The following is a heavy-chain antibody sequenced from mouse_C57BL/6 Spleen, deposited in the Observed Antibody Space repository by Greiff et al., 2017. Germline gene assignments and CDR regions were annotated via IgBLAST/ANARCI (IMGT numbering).Heavy chain of an antibody. CDR3: ARNDYSNYWFAY. D-gene: IGHD2-5*01. V-gene: IGHV1-69*01. CDR1: GYTFTSYW. CDR2: IDPSDSYT. J-gene: IGHJ3*01. Sequence: QVQLQQPGAELVMPGASVKLSCKASGYTFTSYWMHWVKQRPGQGLEWIGEIDPSDSYTNYNQKFKGKSTLTVDKSSSTAYMQLSSLTSEDSAVYYCARNDYSNYWFAYWGQGTLVTVSA.